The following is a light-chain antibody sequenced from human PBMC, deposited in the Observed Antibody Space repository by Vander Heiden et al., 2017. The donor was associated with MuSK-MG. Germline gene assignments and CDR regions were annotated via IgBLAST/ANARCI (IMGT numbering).Light chain of an antibody. V-gene: IGKV3-11*01. CDR2: DTS. Sequence: EIVLTQSPATLSLSPGEGATLSCRASQSVNSYLAWYQQRPGQAPRLLIYDTSNTATGIPARFSGSGSGTDFTLTISSLDPEDFAVYFCQQRSNWPITFGEGTKVEIK. J-gene: IGKJ4*01. CDR3: QQRSNWPIT. CDR1: QSVNSY.